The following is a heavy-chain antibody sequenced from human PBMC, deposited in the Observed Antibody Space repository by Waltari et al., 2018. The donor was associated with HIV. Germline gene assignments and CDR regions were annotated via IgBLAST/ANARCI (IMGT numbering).Heavy chain of an antibody. V-gene: IGHV3-49*04. J-gene: IGHJ4*02. CDR2: IRSKAYGGKT. Sequence: ELQFGVSGGGLVPPPRSLRISCPTPRFPFVDYPLCWVRQAPGKGREWVGFIRSKAYGGKTQYAASVKGRFTISRDDSKSIAYLQMNSLKTEDTALYYCTRGTFTVTYYFDYWGRGTLVTVSS. CDR1: RFPFVDYP. D-gene: IGHD4-17*01. CDR3: TRGTFTVTYYFDY.